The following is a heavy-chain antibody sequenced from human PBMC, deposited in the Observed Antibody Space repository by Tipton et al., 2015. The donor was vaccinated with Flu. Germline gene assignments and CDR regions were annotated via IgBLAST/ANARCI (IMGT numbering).Heavy chain of an antibody. V-gene: IGHV3-23*01. CDR3: AKDSGGSAYYFDY. CDR2: ISRNGGGT. D-gene: IGHD3-10*01. CDR1: GFTFSSYV. Sequence: SLRLSCAASGFTFSSYVMGWVRQAPGKGLEWVSSISRNGGGTYYAESVKGRFTISRDNSKNTMYLQMNSLTVEDTAIYYCAKDSGGSAYYFDYWGQGTLVTVSS. J-gene: IGHJ4*02.